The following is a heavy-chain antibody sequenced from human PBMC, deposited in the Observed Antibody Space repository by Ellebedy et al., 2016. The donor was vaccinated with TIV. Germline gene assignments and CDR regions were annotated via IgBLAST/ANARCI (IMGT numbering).Heavy chain of an antibody. J-gene: IGHJ6*02. CDR1: GFTFSSYA. CDR2: ISGSGGRT. D-gene: IGHD3-3*01. V-gene: IGHV3-23*01. CDR3: AKGDEFWSGYSPTYYYAMDV. Sequence: GESLKISXADSGFTFSSYAMNWVCQAPGKGLEWVSGISGSGGRTYYADSVKGRFSISRDNSKNTLSLLMNSLRAEDMAVYYCAKGDEFWSGYSPTYYYAMDVWGQGTTVTVSS.